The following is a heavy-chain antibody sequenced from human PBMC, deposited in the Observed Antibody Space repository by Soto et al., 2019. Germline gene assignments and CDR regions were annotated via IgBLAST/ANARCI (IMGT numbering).Heavy chain of an antibody. J-gene: IGHJ5*02. V-gene: IGHV4-39*01. Sequence: SETLSLTCTVSGGSISSSSYYWGWIRQPPGKGLEWIGSIYSRGSTYYNPSLKSRVTISVDTSKNQFSLKLSSVTAADTAVYYCARTRTIFGVVILWFDPWGQGALVTVSS. CDR1: GGSISSSSYY. CDR3: ARTRTIFGVVILWFDP. CDR2: IYSRGST. D-gene: IGHD3-3*01.